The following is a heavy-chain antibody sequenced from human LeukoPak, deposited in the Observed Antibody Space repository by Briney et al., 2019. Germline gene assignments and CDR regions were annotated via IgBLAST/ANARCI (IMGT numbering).Heavy chain of an antibody. D-gene: IGHD6-13*01. J-gene: IGHJ4*02. Sequence: GGSLRLSCAASGFTVSSNYMSWVRQAPGKGLEWVSTISGTGDYTFYGDSVKGRFTISRDNSKNTVYLQMNSLRADDTAVYYCAKRGIAAAASFDYWGQGTLVTVSS. CDR1: GFTVSSNY. V-gene: IGHV3-23*01. CDR2: ISGTGDYT. CDR3: AKRGIAAAASFDY.